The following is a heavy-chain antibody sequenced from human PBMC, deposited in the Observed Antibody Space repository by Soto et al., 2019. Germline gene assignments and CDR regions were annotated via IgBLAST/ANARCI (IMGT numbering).Heavy chain of an antibody. Sequence: DVQLLESGGGLVQPGGSLTLSCAASRFTFSDFAISWVRQAPGNGLEGVSSIGGGGTDTYYADSVKGRFTVSRDNSKNTLYLQMDGLRDEDTAVYYCAKDAVPYNGKWDWFDSWGQGALVIVSS. J-gene: IGHJ5*01. V-gene: IGHV3-23*01. CDR3: AKDAVPYNGKWDWFDS. D-gene: IGHD1-20*01. CDR2: IGGGGTDT. CDR1: RFTFSDFA.